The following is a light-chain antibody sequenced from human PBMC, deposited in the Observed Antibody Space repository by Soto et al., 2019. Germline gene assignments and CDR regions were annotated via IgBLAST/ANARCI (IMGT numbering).Light chain of an antibody. V-gene: IGKV1-5*01. CDR2: DAS. Sequence: EIRMTESPSTRSTAVGDTVTITFRSSQSISNRLSWYQQKPGKAPKYLIYDASSLQSGVPSRFSGSGSGTEFTLTISSLQPDDFATYYCQQYNSYWTFGQGTKVDI. CDR3: QQYNSYWT. J-gene: IGKJ1*01. CDR1: QSISNR.